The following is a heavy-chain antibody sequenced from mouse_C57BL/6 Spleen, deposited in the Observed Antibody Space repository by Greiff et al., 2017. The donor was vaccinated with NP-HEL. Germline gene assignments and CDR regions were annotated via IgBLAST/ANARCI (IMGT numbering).Heavy chain of an antibody. D-gene: IGHD1-1*01. CDR1: GFNIKDYY. V-gene: IGHV14-2*01. Sequence: VHVKQSGAELVKPGASVKLSCTASGFNIKDYYMHWVKQRTEQGLEWIGRIDPEDGETKYAPKFQGKATITADTSSNTAYLQLSSLTSEDTAVYYCARSYYGSSYEDYFDYWGQGTTLTVSS. CDR3: ARSYYGSSYEDYFDY. J-gene: IGHJ2*01. CDR2: IDPEDGET.